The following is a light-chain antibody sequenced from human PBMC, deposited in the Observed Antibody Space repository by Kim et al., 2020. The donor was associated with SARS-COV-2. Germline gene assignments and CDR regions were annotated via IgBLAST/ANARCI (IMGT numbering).Light chain of an antibody. Sequence: DIQMTQSPSSLSASVGDRVTITCRANQDISNYLNWYQQKPGKAPKLLIYAASSLQRGVPSRFSGSGSGTDFTLTISSLQPEDIATYYCQQYNNFPYTFAQGTNREI. V-gene: IGKV1-33*01. CDR1: QDISNY. CDR2: AAS. CDR3: QQYNNFPYT. J-gene: IGKJ2*01.